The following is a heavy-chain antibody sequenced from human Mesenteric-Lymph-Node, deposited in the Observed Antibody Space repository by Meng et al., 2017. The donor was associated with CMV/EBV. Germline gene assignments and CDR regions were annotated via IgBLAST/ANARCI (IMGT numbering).Heavy chain of an antibody. J-gene: IGHJ3*02. D-gene: IGHD3-10*01. CDR2: VSAGGTRT. CDR3: AKPRGVYYSDDAFDI. V-gene: IGHV3-23*01. CDR1: GFTFSSDG. Sequence: GESLKISCGASGFTFSSDGMTWVRQAPGKGLEWVSAVSAGGTRTYYADSVRGRFTISRDNSKNTLYLQMNSLRAEDTAVYYCAKPRGVYYSDDAFDIWGQGTMVTVSS.